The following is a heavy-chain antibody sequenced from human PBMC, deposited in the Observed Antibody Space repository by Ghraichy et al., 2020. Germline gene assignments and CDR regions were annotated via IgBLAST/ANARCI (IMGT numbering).Heavy chain of an antibody. J-gene: IGHJ4*02. D-gene: IGHD1-26*01. CDR2: VSGNGGST. V-gene: IGHV3-23*01. CDR3: ATRGVGIRYFDY. Sequence: GESLNISCAASGFTFSSYAMSWVRQAPGKGLEWVSPVSGNGGSTFYTDSVKGRFTILRDNSKNTLYLQMNSLRAEDTAVYYCATRGVGIRYFDYWGQGPLVT. CDR1: GFTFSSYA.